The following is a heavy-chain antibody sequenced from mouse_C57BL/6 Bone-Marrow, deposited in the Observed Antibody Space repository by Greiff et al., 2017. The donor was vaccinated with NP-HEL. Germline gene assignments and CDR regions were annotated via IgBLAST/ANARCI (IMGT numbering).Heavy chain of an antibody. V-gene: IGHV1-61*01. CDR2: IYPSDSET. Sequence: VQLQQPGAELVRPGSSVKLSCKASGYTFTSYWMDWVKQRPGQGLEWIGNIYPSDSETHYNQKFKDKATLTVDKSSSTAYMQLSSLTSEDSAVYYCARGAMGGYWGQGTLVTVSA. CDR3: ARGAMGGY. CDR1: GYTFTSYW. J-gene: IGHJ3*01. D-gene: IGHD1-1*02.